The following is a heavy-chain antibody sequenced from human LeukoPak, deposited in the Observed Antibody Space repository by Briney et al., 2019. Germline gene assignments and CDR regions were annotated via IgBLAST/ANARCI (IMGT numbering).Heavy chain of an antibody. CDR1: GLTFSNFK. Sequence: PGGSLRLSCAVSGLTFSNFKMNWVRQAPGKGLEWVSYISDSGRTTFYADSVKGRFTISRDNSKNTLYLQMNSLRAEDTAVYYCARFQGDGDYEYYYYYGMDVWGQGTTVTVSS. J-gene: IGHJ6*02. CDR2: ISDSGRTT. V-gene: IGHV3-48*01. D-gene: IGHD4-17*01. CDR3: ARFQGDGDYEYYYYYGMDV.